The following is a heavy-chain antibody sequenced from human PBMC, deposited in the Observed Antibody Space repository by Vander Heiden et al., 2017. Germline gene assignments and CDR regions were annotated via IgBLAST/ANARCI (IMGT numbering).Heavy chain of an antibody. CDR3: ARVVITSYYFDY. Sequence: QVQLVQSGAEVKKPRSTVKVSCKASGGTFSSYAISWVRQAPGQGLEWMGGIIPIFGTANYAQKFQGRVTITADESTSTAYMELSSLRSEDTAVYYCARVVITSYYFDYWGQGTLVTVSS. CDR2: IIPIFGTA. J-gene: IGHJ4*02. CDR1: GGTFSSYA. V-gene: IGHV1-69*01. D-gene: IGHD3-22*01.